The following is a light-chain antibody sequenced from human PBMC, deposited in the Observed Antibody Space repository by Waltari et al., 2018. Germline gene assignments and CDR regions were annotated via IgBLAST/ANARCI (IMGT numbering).Light chain of an antibody. CDR1: QNINTW. J-gene: IGKJ1*01. V-gene: IGKV1-5*03. CDR3: LQYNGAPRT. CDR2: KAS. Sequence: DIQMTQSPSTLSATVGDRVTITCRASQNINTWLAWHQQKPGRAPKILIYKASSLESGVPSRFSGSGSGTEFTLTISSLQPDDFATYYCLQYNGAPRTFGQGTKVEVK.